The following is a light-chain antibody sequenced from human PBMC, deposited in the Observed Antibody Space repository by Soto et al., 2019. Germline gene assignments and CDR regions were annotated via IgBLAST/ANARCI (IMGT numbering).Light chain of an antibody. CDR3: QQYNSYLT. J-gene: IGKJ4*01. V-gene: IGKV1-5*01. Sequence: DIQITQSPSTLSASVGDRVTITCRASQSISSWLAWYQQKLGKAPKLLIYDASSLESGVPSRFSGSGSRTEFTLTISSLQHDDFATYYCQQYNSYLTFGGGTKVEIK. CDR1: QSISSW. CDR2: DAS.